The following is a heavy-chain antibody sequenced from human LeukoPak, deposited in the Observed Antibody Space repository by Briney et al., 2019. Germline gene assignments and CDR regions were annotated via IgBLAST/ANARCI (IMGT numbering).Heavy chain of an antibody. J-gene: IGHJ3*02. Sequence: GGSLRLSCAASGFTFSSYWMTWVRQVPGKGLEWVANIMEDGSVKNYVDSVKGRFTISRDSAENSLHLEMNSLRAEDTAVYYCARDAPPFICSGCHFDAFDIWGQGTMVTVSS. CDR3: ARDAPPFICSGCHFDAFDI. V-gene: IGHV3-7*01. D-gene: IGHD2-15*01. CDR2: IMEDGSVK. CDR1: GFTFSSYW.